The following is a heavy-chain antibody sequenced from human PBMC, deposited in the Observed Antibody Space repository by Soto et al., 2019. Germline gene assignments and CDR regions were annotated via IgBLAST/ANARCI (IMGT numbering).Heavy chain of an antibody. J-gene: IGHJ6*01. Sequence: GGSLRLSCAASAFTLSAYDMHWVRQPNGKGLEWVSALGAADDPYYLGSVKGRFTITRENAKNSLYLQMNNLRAGDTAVYYCARAYSGRLPRRADYYYAMDVWGQGTTVTVSS. CDR1: AFTLSAYD. CDR3: ARAYSGRLPRRADYYYAMDV. V-gene: IGHV3-13*05. CDR2: LGAADDP. D-gene: IGHD2-15*01.